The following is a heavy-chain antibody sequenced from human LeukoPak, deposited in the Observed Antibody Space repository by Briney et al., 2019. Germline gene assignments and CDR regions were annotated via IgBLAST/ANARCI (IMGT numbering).Heavy chain of an antibody. V-gene: IGHV4-4*07. D-gene: IGHD5-18*01. CDR1: GGSISSYY. CDR2: IYTSGIT. Sequence: SETLSLTCTVSGGSISSYYWSWIRQPAGKGLEWIGRIYTSGITNYNPSLKSRVTMSVDTSKNQFSLRLSSVTAADTAVYYCARSGYSYGPHYWGQGTLVTVSS. J-gene: IGHJ4*02. CDR3: ARSGYSYGPHY.